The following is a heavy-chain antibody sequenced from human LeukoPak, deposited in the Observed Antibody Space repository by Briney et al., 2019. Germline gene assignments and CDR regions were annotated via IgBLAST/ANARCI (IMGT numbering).Heavy chain of an antibody. J-gene: IGHJ5*02. D-gene: IGHD2-2*01. V-gene: IGHV3-23*01. CDR1: GFDFTNYA. CDR2: ISDSDDNT. Sequence: GGSLRLSCAASGFDFTNYAMSWVRQAPGKGLEWVSSISDSDDNTYYADSVKGRYTISRDNAKNSLNLQMNSLRAEDTAVYYCATSSNAPGNHWGQGTLVTVSS. CDR3: ATSSNAPGNH.